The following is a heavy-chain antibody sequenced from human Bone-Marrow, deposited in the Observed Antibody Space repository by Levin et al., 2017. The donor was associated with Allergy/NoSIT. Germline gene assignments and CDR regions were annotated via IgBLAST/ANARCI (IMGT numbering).Heavy chain of an antibody. V-gene: IGHV3-15*01. Sequence: GGSLRLSCAASGFTFNDAWMTWVRQAPGKGLEWVGRIKSKTDGETTDYAAPVKGRFTISRDDSKNTLYLQMNSLKTDDTTVYYCGSGYPDYWGQGTLVTVSS. CDR3: GSGYPDY. J-gene: IGHJ4*02. CDR2: IKSKTDGETT. CDR1: GFTFNDAW. D-gene: IGHD3-22*01.